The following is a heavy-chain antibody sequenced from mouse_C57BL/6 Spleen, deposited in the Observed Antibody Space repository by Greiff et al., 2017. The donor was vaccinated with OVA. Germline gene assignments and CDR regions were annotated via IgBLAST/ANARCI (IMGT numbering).Heavy chain of an antibody. D-gene: IGHD1-1*01. CDR3: ARDYYYGSSAWFAY. Sequence: EVKLMESGGGLVKPGGSLKLSCAASGFTFSDYGMHWVRQAPEKGLEGVAYISSGSSTIYYADTVKGRFTISRDNAKNTLFLQMTSLRSENTAMYYCARDYYYGSSAWFAYWGQVTLVTVSA. V-gene: IGHV5-17*01. CDR1: GFTFSDYG. CDR2: ISSGSSTI. J-gene: IGHJ3*01.